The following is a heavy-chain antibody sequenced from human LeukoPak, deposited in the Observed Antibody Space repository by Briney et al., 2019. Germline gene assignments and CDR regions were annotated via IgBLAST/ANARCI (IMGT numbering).Heavy chain of an antibody. Sequence: GASVKVSCKASGYTFTSYDFNWVRQATGQRPEWMGWMSPNSGDTGYAQKFQDRVTMTRNTSISTAYMELSSLRSDDTAVYYCARASTAIIDYWGQGTLVTVSS. V-gene: IGHV1-8*01. CDR1: GYTFTSYD. CDR3: ARASTAIIDY. J-gene: IGHJ4*02. D-gene: IGHD4-17*01. CDR2: MSPNSGDT.